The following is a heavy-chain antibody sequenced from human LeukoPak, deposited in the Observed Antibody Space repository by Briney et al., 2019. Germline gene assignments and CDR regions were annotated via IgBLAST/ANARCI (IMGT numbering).Heavy chain of an antibody. J-gene: IGHJ4*02. CDR1: GHTFTSYY. CDR2: INPSGGST. V-gene: IGHV1-46*01. Sequence: ASVKASCKASGHTFTSYYMHWVRQAPGQGLEWMGIINPSGGSTSYAQKFQGRVTMTRDTSTSTVYMELSSLRSEDTAVYYCARDRDTAMVTLGGTFDYWGQGTLVTVSS. CDR3: ARDRDTAMVTLGGTFDY. D-gene: IGHD5-18*01.